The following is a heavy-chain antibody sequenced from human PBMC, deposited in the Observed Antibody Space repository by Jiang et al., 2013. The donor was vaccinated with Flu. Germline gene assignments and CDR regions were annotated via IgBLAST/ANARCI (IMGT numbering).Heavy chain of an antibody. Sequence: WIRQPPGKALEWLALIYWDDDKRYSPSLKSRLTITKDTSKNQVVLTMTNMDPVDTATYYCAHRRVGAHQFDYWGQGTLVTVSS. CDR2: IYWDDDK. CDR3: AHRRVGAHQFDY. D-gene: IGHD1-26*01. V-gene: IGHV2-5*02. J-gene: IGHJ4*02.